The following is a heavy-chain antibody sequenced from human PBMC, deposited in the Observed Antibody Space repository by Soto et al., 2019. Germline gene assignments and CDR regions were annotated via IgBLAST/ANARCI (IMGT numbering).Heavy chain of an antibody. D-gene: IGHD4-4*01. CDR2: IYSGGST. CDR3: ARVRKTLTTVTTEMGPSGMDV. CDR1: GFIVSSNY. V-gene: IGHV3-53*01. Sequence: QPGGSVRLCGADSGFIVSSNYRSWVRQAPGKGLEWVSVIYSGGSTYYADSVKGRFTISRDNSKNTLYLQMNSLRAEDTAVYYCARVRKTLTTVTTEMGPSGMDVWGQGTTVTVSS. J-gene: IGHJ6*02.